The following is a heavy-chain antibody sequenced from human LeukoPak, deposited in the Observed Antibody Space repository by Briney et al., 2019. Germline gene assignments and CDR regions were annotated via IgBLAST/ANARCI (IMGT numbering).Heavy chain of an antibody. D-gene: IGHD1-7*01. CDR1: GGSFSGYY. Sequence: SETLSLTCAVYGGSFSGYYWSWIRQPPGKGLEWIGEINHSGSTNYNPSLKSRVTISVDTSKNQFSLKLSSVTAADTAVYYCARGLTGTTYLDYWGQGTLVTVSS. J-gene: IGHJ4*02. V-gene: IGHV4-34*01. CDR2: INHSGST. CDR3: ARGLTGTTYLDY.